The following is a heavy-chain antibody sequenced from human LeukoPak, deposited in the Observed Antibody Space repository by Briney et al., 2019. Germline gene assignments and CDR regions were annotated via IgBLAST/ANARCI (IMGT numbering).Heavy chain of an antibody. J-gene: IGHJ4*02. CDR2: INPNSGGT. Sequence: ASVKVSCMASGYTFTGYYMHWVRQAPGQGLEWMGWINPNSGGTNYAQKFQGRVTMTRDTSISTAYMELSRLRSDDTAVYYCARDGLDYYGSGSYYEGAPFDYWGQGTLVTVSS. D-gene: IGHD3-10*01. CDR1: GYTFTGYY. CDR3: ARDGLDYYGSGSYYEGAPFDY. V-gene: IGHV1-2*02.